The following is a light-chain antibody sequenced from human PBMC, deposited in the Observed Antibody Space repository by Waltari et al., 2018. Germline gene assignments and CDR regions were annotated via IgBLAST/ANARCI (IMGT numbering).Light chain of an antibody. Sequence: QSVMTQPPSASGTPGQRVTISCSGSNSNIGNNHVYWYQQLPGAAPKLLIYRNHRRPSGVPDRCSVCKSGTSASRAIRWLRSEDEGDYYCGGWDDSLNGWVFGGGTKLTVL. CDR1: NSNIGNNH. CDR2: RNH. J-gene: IGLJ3*02. CDR3: GGWDDSLNGWV. V-gene: IGLV1-47*01.